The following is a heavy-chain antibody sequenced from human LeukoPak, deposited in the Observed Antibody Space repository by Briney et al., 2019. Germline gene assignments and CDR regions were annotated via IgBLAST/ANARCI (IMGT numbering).Heavy chain of an antibody. CDR2: IYYSGST. V-gene: IGHV4-39*07. D-gene: IGHD3-22*01. Sequence: SETLSLTCTVSGGSISSSSYYWGWTRQPPGKGLEWIGSIYYSGSTYYNPSLKSRVTISIDTSKNQFSLKLSSVTAADTAVYYCARDPKDFYDTSNYLYFDYWGRGTLVTVSS. CDR1: GGSISSSSYY. CDR3: ARDPKDFYDTSNYLYFDY. J-gene: IGHJ4*02.